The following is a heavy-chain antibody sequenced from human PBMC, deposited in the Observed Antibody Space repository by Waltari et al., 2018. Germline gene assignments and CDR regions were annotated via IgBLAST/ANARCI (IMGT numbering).Heavy chain of an antibody. CDR1: GGSISSYY. D-gene: IGHD5-12*01. CDR2: IYYSGST. J-gene: IGHJ4*02. CDR3: ARTIEMATFYDY. Sequence: QVQLQESGPGLVKPSETLSLTCTVSGGSISSYYWSWIRQPPGKGLEWIGYIYYSGSTNYNPSLKSRVTISVDTSKNQFSLKLSSVTAADTAVYYCARTIEMATFYDYWGQGTLVTVSS. V-gene: IGHV4-59*01.